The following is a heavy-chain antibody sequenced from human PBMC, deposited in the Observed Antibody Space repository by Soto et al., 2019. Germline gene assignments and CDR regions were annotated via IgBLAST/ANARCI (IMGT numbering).Heavy chain of an antibody. Sequence: QVQLQESGPGLVKPSETLSLTCTVSGGSISSNYWTWIRQPRGNGLEWIGYIYHSGSTNYNPSLMSRLTISVDTSKNHFSLKLRSVTAADTAIYYCVREFYDILTGYSTFDYWGQGTLVTVSS. J-gene: IGHJ4*02. CDR3: VREFYDILTGYSTFDY. CDR2: IYHSGST. D-gene: IGHD3-9*01. V-gene: IGHV4-59*01. CDR1: GGSISSNY.